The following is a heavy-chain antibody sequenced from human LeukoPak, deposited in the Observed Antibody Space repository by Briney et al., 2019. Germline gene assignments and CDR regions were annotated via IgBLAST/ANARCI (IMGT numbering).Heavy chain of an antibody. D-gene: IGHD6-13*01. V-gene: IGHV3-21*01. CDR3: ASGDGSSWNDY. CDR2: ISSSSSYI. J-gene: IGHJ4*02. CDR1: GFTFSSYE. Sequence: GGSLRLSCAASGFTFSSYEMNWVRQAPGKGLEWVSSISSSSSYIYYADSVKGRFTISRDNAKNSLYLQMNSLRAEDTAVYYCASGDGSSWNDYWGRGTLVTVSS.